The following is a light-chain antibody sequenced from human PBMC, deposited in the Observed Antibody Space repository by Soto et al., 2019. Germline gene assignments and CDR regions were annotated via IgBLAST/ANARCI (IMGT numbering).Light chain of an antibody. CDR2: GAS. J-gene: IGKJ1*01. Sequence: EIVMTQSPATLSVSPGERATLSCRASQSVSSNLAWYQQKPGQAPRLLIYGASTSAPGIPARFSGSGSGTEFTLTINSLQPEDFAVYYCQQYKNWPQTFGQGTMVEIK. CDR3: QQYKNWPQT. V-gene: IGKV3-15*01. CDR1: QSVSSN.